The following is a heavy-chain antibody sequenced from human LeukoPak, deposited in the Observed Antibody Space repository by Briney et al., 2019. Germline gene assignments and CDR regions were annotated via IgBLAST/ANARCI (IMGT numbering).Heavy chain of an antibody. CDR2: INQGGSDK. Sequence: GGPLRLSRAASGFTFSGHWMSWVRQAPGKGLEWVANINQGGSDKYYVDSVKGRFTISRDNANNLLYLQMNSLRGEDTAVYYCTRDRSRAEDDWGQGTLVTVSS. CDR3: TRDRSRAEDD. D-gene: IGHD1-14*01. CDR1: GFTFSGHW. J-gene: IGHJ4*02. V-gene: IGHV3-7*01.